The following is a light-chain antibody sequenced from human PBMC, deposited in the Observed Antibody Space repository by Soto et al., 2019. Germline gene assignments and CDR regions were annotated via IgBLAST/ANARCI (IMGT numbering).Light chain of an antibody. V-gene: IGKV3-20*01. CDR3: QQYGSSPIT. CDR1: QSVSSSY. Sequence: EIVLTQSPGTLSLSPGERATLSCRASQSVSSSYLAWYQQKPGQAPRLLIYGASSRATGIPDRFSGSGSGTDVTLTISRLEPEDFAVYYCQQYGSSPITLGQGTRLEIK. J-gene: IGKJ5*01. CDR2: GAS.